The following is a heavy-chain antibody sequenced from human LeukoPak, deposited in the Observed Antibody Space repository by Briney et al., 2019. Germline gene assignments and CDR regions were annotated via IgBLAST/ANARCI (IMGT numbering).Heavy chain of an antibody. D-gene: IGHD1-1*01. CDR3: ARDVGNWNDVVHAFDI. CDR2: IYSGGST. V-gene: IGHV3-53*01. J-gene: IGHJ3*02. CDR1: GFTVSSNY. Sequence: GGSLRLSCAASGFTVSSNYMSWVRQAPGKGLEWVSVIYSGGSTYYADSVKGRFTISRDNSKNTLYLQMNSLRAEDTAVYYCARDVGNWNDVVHAFDIWGQGTMVTVPS.